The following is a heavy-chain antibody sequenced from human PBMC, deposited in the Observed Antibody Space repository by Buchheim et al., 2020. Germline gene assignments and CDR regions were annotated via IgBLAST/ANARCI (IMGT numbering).Heavy chain of an antibody. J-gene: IGHJ6*02. CDR3: ARAKSLLNAHFHGSGGARGLDV. CDR1: GFTFSSFE. D-gene: IGHD3-10*01. Sequence: VHLVESGGGLVQPGGSLRLSCAASGFTFSSFEMNWVRQAPGKGLEWVSYIGPTGSPIYYAAPVEGRFPISRDNARNSLFLQVNSLRAEDTAIYYCARAKSLLNAHFHGSGGARGLDVWGQGTT. V-gene: IGHV3-48*03. CDR2: IGPTGSPI.